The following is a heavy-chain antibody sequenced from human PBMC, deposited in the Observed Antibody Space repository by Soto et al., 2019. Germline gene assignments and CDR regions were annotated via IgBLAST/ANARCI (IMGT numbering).Heavy chain of an antibody. CDR3: ARERTGTTSIDV. J-gene: IGHJ6*02. Sequence: QVQLVPSGAEVKKPGASVKVSCNTSGYTFTSYDINWVRQATAQGFGWMGWMNPNSGNTGYAQKFRGRGTMTRNTSISPAYMELSSLRAEDTAVYYCARERTGTTSIDVWGQGTTVTVSS. D-gene: IGHD1-1*01. V-gene: IGHV1-8*01. CDR2: MNPNSGNT. CDR1: GYTFTSYD.